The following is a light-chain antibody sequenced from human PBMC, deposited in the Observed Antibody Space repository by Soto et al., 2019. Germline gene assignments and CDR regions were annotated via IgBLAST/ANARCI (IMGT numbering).Light chain of an antibody. J-gene: IGLJ1*01. V-gene: IGLV2-8*01. CDR3: SSYAGSSNV. CDR1: GSDVGGYNY. CDR2: EVN. Sequence: QSALTQPPSASGSPGQSVASSCTGTGSDVGGYNYVSWYQQHPGKAPKLMIYEVNKRPSGVPDRFSGSKSGNTASLTVSGLQAEDEADYYCSSYAGSSNVFGTGTKVTVL.